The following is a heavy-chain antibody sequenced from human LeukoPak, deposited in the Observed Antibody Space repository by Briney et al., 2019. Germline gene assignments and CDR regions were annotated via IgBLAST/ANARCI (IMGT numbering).Heavy chain of an antibody. CDR1: GGSFSSYY. Sequence: SETLSLTCAVSGGSFSSYYWSWIRQPPGKGLEWIGYIYNSGSTYYNPSLKSRVTISLDTSKNQFSLKLSSVTAADTAIYCCATFKGSPYTYGPYYFDYWGQGTLVTVSS. CDR3: ATFKGSPYTYGPYYFDY. D-gene: IGHD5-18*01. V-gene: IGHV4-59*01. J-gene: IGHJ4*02. CDR2: IYNSGST.